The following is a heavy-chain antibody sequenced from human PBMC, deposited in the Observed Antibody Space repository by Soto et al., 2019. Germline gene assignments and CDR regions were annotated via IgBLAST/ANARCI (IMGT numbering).Heavy chain of an antibody. Sequence: GGSLRLSCAASGFTFSSYGMHWVRQAPGKGLEWVAVIWYDGSNKYYADSVKGRFTISRDNSKNTLYLQMNSLRAEDTAVYYWARSSSGYSGPTAYWGQGTLVTVSS. CDR3: ARSSSGYSGPTAY. CDR1: GFTFSSYG. CDR2: IWYDGSNK. D-gene: IGHD5-12*01. V-gene: IGHV3-33*01. J-gene: IGHJ4*02.